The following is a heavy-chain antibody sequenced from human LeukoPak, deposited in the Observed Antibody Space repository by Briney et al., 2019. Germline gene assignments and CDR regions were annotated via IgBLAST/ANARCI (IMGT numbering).Heavy chain of an antibody. Sequence: PGESLRLSCATSGFTFSSYAMDWVRQPPGKGLEWLSSISSGGNYEYYGDSVWGRFTISRDDAKNSLYLEMNSLRAEDTAVYYCARDTRQTSVTNFDSWGQGTLVIVS. J-gene: IGHJ4*02. CDR2: ISSGGNYE. CDR3: ARDTRQTSVTNFDS. V-gene: IGHV3-21*06. CDR1: GFTFSSYA. D-gene: IGHD4-17*01.